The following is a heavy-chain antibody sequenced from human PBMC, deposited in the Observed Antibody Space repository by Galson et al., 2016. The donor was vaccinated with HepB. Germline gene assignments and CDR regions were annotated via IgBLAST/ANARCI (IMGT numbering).Heavy chain of an antibody. CDR2: ISSRSDYT. Sequence: FTFTDYYMSWIRQAPGKGLEWISYISSRSDYTYYANSVKGRFTISRDYAKNSLYLQMNSLRAEDTAVYYCATGADYSDYWGLGTLVTVSS. CDR3: ATGADYSDY. J-gene: IGHJ4*02. D-gene: IGHD7-27*01. CDR1: FTFTDYY. V-gene: IGHV3-11*06.